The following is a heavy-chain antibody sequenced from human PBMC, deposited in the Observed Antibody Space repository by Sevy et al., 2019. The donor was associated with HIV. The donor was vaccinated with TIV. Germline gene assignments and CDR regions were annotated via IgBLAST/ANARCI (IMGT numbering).Heavy chain of an antibody. V-gene: IGHV3-7*01. J-gene: IGHJ4*02. D-gene: IGHD3-16*01. Sequence: GGSLRLSCAASGFTFSDSWMSWVRQAPEKGLEWVANIKQEGSKKYYVDSVKGRFIVSRDNAKKSLYLEMSSLRAEDTAVYYCARLKLHYDPYYFDLWGQGTLVTVSS. CDR1: GFTFSDSW. CDR3: ARLKLHYDPYYFDL. CDR2: IKQEGSKK.